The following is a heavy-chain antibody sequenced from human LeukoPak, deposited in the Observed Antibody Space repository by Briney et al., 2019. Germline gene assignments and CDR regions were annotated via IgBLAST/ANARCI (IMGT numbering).Heavy chain of an antibody. D-gene: IGHD4/OR15-4a*01. V-gene: IGHV4-39*01. CDR1: GGSISSSSYY. J-gene: IGHJ4*02. CDR2: IYYSGST. Sequence: SETLSLTCTVSGGSISSSSYYWGWIRQPPGKGLEWIGSIYYSGSTHYNPSLKSRVTMSIDTSKNQFSLKLSSVTAADTAVYYCARRPGEYGGNDFDYWGQGTLVTVSS. CDR3: ARRPGEYGGNDFDY.